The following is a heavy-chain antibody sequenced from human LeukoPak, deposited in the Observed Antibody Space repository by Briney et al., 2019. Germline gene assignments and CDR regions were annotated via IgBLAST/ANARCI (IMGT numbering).Heavy chain of an antibody. CDR3: ARGGLSRFGF. D-gene: IGHD2/OR15-2a*01. CDR2: FSGSGGST. CDR1: GFTFSSFA. J-gene: IGHJ4*02. Sequence: GGSLRLSCAASGFTFSSFAMSWVRQAPGKGLKWVSTFSGSGGSTYYADSVKGRFSISRDNSRNTLYLQMNSLRAEDTAVYYCARGGLSRFGFWGQGTLVTVSS. V-gene: IGHV3-23*01.